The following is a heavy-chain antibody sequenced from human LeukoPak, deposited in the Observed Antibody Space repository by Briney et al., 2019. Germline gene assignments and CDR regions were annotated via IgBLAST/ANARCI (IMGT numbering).Heavy chain of an antibody. CDR3: ARAAWLRFRYFDY. CDR1: GGSISSGGYY. D-gene: IGHD5-12*01. CDR2: IYYSGST. J-gene: IGHJ4*02. Sequence: SETLSLTCTVSGGSISSGGYYWSWIRRHPGMGLEWIGYIYYSGSTYYNPSLKSRVTISVDTSKNQFSLKLSSVTAADTAVYYCARAAWLRFRYFDYWGQGTLVTVSS. V-gene: IGHV4-31*03.